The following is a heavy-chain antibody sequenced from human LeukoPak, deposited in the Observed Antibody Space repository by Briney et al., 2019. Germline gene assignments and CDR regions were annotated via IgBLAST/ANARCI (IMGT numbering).Heavy chain of an antibody. CDR1: GFTFNSYW. CDR3: ARGGRYFDWFYYYYGMDV. Sequence: GSLRLSCAASGFTFNSYWMSWVRQAPGKGLEWVANIKQDGSEKYYVDSVKGRFTISRDNAKNSLYLQMNSLRAGDTAVYYCARGGRYFDWFYYYYGMDVWGQGTTVTVSS. J-gene: IGHJ6*02. D-gene: IGHD3-9*01. CDR2: IKQDGSEK. V-gene: IGHV3-7*01.